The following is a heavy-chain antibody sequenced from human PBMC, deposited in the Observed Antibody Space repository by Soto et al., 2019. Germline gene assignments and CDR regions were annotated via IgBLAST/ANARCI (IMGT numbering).Heavy chain of an antibody. Sequence: PGGSLRLSCAASRFMFSNYDMHWVRQGTGKGKGLERVAAIGTAGDTYYFGSVKGRFTISRENDKKSLNLEINDQRAEDTAVYYCVRGGPESSGISADEAFDLWGQATVVTVSS. CDR1: RFMFSNYD. D-gene: IGHD6-19*01. J-gene: IGHJ3*01. CDR3: VRGGPESSGISADEAFDL. CDR2: IGTAGDT. V-gene: IGHV3-13*01.